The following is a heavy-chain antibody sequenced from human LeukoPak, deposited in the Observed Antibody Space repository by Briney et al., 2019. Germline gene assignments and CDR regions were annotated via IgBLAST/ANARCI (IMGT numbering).Heavy chain of an antibody. CDR3: ARDYCSSTSCYKYYYGMDV. CDR2: INPNSGGT. Sequence: GASVKVSCKASGYTFTCYYMHWVRQAPGQGLEWMGWINPNSGGTNYAQKFQGRVTMTRDTSISTAYMELSRLRSDDTAVYYCARDYCSSTSCYKYYYGMDVWGQGTTVTVSS. V-gene: IGHV1-2*02. CDR1: GYTFTCYY. J-gene: IGHJ6*02. D-gene: IGHD2-2*02.